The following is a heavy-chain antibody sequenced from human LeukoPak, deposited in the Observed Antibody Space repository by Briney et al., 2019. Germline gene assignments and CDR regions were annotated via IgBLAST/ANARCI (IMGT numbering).Heavy chain of an antibody. CDR1: GGSVSSGSYY. Sequence: PSETLSLTCTVSGGSVSSGSYYWSWIRQPPGKGLEWIGYIYYSGSTYYNPSLKSRVTISVDTSKNQFSLKLSSVTAADTAVYYCARLWFGDYFDYWGQGTLVTVSS. J-gene: IGHJ4*02. CDR2: IYYSGST. D-gene: IGHD3-10*01. CDR3: ARLWFGDYFDY. V-gene: IGHV4-30-4*01.